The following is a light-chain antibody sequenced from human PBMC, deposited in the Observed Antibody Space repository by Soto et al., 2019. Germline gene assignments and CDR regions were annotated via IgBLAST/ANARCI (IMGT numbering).Light chain of an antibody. V-gene: IGKV3-20*01. J-gene: IGKJ2*01. CDR1: QRVSSSY. CDR3: HRYGNSPPFT. Sequence: EIVLTQSPGTLSLSPGERATLSCRASQRVSSSYLAWYQQKPGQAPRLLIYGAYSRGTGIPDRFSGSGSVIDFTLTISRLRHEDLAVYFCHRYGNSPPFTFGQGTKVEI. CDR2: GAY.